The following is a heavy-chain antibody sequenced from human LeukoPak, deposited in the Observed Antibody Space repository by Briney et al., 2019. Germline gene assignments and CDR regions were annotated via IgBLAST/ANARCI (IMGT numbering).Heavy chain of an antibody. CDR1: GGSFSGYY. V-gene: IGHV4-34*01. Sequence: SETLSLTCAVYGGSFSGYYWSWIRQPPGKGLEWIGEIDHSGSTDYNPSLKSRVTISVDTSKNQLSLKMKSLTAADTAVYYCARSRPSGSSSGRYNWFDPWGQGTLVTVSS. D-gene: IGHD6-13*01. CDR3: ARSRPSGSSSGRYNWFDP. CDR2: IDHSGST. J-gene: IGHJ5*02.